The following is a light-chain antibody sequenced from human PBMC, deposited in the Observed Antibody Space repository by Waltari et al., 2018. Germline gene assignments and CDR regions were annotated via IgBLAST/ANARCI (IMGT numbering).Light chain of an antibody. CDR3: SSYTNSFTRI. CDR1: SNDIGGDYSH. CDR2: DAS. Sequence: QSVLTQPASVSGSPGQSITISCTGTSNDIGGDYSHVSWYQQHPGGAPKLVIFDASERPSGVSDRFSGSKSGNLVSLTISGLQAEDEAHYYCSSYTNSFTRIFGGGTKVTVL. V-gene: IGLV2-14*03. J-gene: IGLJ2*01.